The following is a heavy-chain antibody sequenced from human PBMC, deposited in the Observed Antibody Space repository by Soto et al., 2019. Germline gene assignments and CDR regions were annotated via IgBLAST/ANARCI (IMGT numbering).Heavy chain of an antibody. J-gene: IGHJ4*02. CDR2: INPNSGGT. CDR1: GYTFTGYY. Sequence: QVQLVQSGAEVKKPGASVKVSCKASGYTFTGYYMHWVRQAPGQGLEWMGWINPNSGGTNYAQKFQGRVTITADESSSTAYMELSSLRSEDTAVYYCARVSAGPRIYWGQGTLVTVSS. D-gene: IGHD6-19*01. CDR3: ARVSAGPRIY. V-gene: IGHV1-2*02.